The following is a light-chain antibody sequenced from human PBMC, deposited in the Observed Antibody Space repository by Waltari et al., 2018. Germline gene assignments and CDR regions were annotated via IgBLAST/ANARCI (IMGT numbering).Light chain of an antibody. J-gene: IGLJ3*02. CDR2: YKSDSDK. V-gene: IGLV5-45*01. CDR1: RDINVGAYK. CDR3: MILHNNAVV. Sequence: QAVLTQPASIPASPGASVSLTCTLRRDINVGAYKIYWYHQRPGSPPQFLLKYKSDSDKPRGSGVPSRFSVSRDTSANAGILLISGLQSEDEADYYCMILHNNAVVFGGGTKLAVL.